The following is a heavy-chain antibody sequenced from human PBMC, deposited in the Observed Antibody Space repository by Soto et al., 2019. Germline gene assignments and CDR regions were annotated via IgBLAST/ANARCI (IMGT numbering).Heavy chain of an antibody. D-gene: IGHD4-17*01. Sequence: SETLSLTCTVSGGSISSYYWTWIRQPPGKGREWIGYIYHSGSTNYNLSLKSRVTISLDTSKNQFSLKLTSVTAADTAVYYCARLNKDYGTDYWGQGTLVTVS. V-gene: IGHV4-59*08. J-gene: IGHJ4*02. CDR1: GGSISSYY. CDR3: ARLNKDYGTDY. CDR2: IYHSGST.